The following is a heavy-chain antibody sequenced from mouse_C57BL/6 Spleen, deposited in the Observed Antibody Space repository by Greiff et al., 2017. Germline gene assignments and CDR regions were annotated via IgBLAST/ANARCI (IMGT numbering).Heavy chain of an antibody. CDR3: AMVMDYDGLFDWFAY. CDR1: GYTFTSYW. J-gene: IGHJ3*01. CDR2: IDPSDSYT. V-gene: IGHV1-50*01. Sequence: QVQLQQPGAELVKPGASVKLSCKASGYTFTSYWMQWVKQRPGQGLEWIGEIDPSDSYTNYNQKFKGKATLTVDTSSSTAYMQRSSLTSEDSAVYYCAMVMDYDGLFDWFAYWGQGTLVTVSA. D-gene: IGHD2-4*01.